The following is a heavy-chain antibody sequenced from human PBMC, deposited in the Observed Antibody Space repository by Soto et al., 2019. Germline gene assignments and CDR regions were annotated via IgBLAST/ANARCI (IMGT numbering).Heavy chain of an antibody. CDR2: MSYDGSHK. D-gene: IGHD6-6*01. J-gene: IGHJ4*02. Sequence: QVQLVESGGGVVQPGRSLRLSCEVSGFTFSDYGMHWVRQAPGKGREWVAVMSYDGSHKYYADSVKGRFTISRDLSGNTLFLQMNSLRLEDTAVYFCAKEMYPRTVLDSSSPWGDYWGQGTLVTVSS. CDR1: GFTFSDYG. V-gene: IGHV3-30*18. CDR3: AKEMYPRTVLDSSSPWGDY.